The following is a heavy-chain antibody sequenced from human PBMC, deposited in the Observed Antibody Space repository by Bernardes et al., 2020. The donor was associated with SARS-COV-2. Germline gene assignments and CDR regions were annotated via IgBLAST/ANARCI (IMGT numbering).Heavy chain of an antibody. V-gene: IGHV3-9*01. Sequence: GGSLRLSCAASGFTFDDYAMHWVRQAPGKGLEWVSGISWNSGSIGYADSVKGRFTISRDNAKNSLYLQMNSLRAEDTALYYCAKLPYYYDSSGWGYWGQGTLVTVSS. CDR2: ISWNSGSI. D-gene: IGHD3-22*01. CDR3: AKLPYYYDSSGWGY. CDR1: GFTFDDYA. J-gene: IGHJ4*02.